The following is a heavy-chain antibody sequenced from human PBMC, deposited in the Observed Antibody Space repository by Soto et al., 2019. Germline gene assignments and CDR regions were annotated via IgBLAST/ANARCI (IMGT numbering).Heavy chain of an antibody. Sequence: SETLSLTCTVSGGSISSGGYYWSWIRQHPGKGLEWIGYIYYSGSTYYNPPLKSRVTISVDTSKNQFSLKLSSVTAADTAVYYCASDHRWSDHYYGMDVWGQGTTVTAP. D-gene: IGHD2-15*01. V-gene: IGHV4-31*03. CDR2: IYYSGST. J-gene: IGHJ6*02. CDR1: GGSISSGGYY. CDR3: ASDHRWSDHYYGMDV.